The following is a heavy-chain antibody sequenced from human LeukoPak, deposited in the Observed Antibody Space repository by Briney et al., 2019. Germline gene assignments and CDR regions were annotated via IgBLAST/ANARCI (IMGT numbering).Heavy chain of an antibody. CDR1: GGSFSGYY. V-gene: IGHV4-34*01. CDR3: ARGPRGTSRRWFGKNYYFDY. Sequence: SETLSLTCAVYGGSFSGYYWSWIRQPPGKGLEWIGEINHSGSTNYNPSLKSRVTISVDTSKNQFSLKLSSVTAADTAVYYCARGPRGTSRRWFGKNYYFDYWGQGTLVTVSS. J-gene: IGHJ4*02. CDR2: INHSGST. D-gene: IGHD3-10*01.